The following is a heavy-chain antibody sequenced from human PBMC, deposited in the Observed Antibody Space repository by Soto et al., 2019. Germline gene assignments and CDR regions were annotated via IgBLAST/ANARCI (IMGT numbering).Heavy chain of an antibody. CDR1: GFTFSSYA. Sequence: EVQLLESGGGLVQPGGSLRLSCAASGFTFSSYAMSWVRQAPGKGLAWVSAISGSGGSTYYADSVKGRFTISRDNSKNTLYLQMNSLRAEDTAVYYCAAMSREYYYYGMDVWGQGTTVTVSS. J-gene: IGHJ6*02. D-gene: IGHD1-26*01. CDR2: ISGSGGST. CDR3: AAMSREYYYYGMDV. V-gene: IGHV3-23*01.